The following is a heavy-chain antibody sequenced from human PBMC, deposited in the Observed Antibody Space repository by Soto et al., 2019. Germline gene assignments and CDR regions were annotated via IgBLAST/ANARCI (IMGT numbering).Heavy chain of an antibody. Sequence: SETLSLTCAVYGGSFSGYYWSWIRQPPGKGLEWIGEINHSGSTNYNPSLKSRVTISVDTSKNQFSLKLSSVTAADTAVYYCARGVAYGEVHYYYYGMDVWGQGTTVTVSS. CDR1: GGSFSGYY. J-gene: IGHJ6*02. CDR3: ARGVAYGEVHYYYYGMDV. D-gene: IGHD4-17*01. V-gene: IGHV4-34*01. CDR2: INHSGST.